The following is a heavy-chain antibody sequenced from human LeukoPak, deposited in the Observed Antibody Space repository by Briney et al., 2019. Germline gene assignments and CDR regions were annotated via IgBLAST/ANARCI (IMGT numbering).Heavy chain of an antibody. D-gene: IGHD6-19*01. CDR1: GYSISSGYY. Sequence: PSETLSLTCAVSGYSISSGYYWGWIRQPPGKGLEWIGSIYHSGSTYYNPSLKSRVTISVGTSKNQFSLKLSSVTAADTAVYYCARHWLAEYYFDYWGQGTLVTVSS. V-gene: IGHV4-38-2*01. CDR3: ARHWLAEYYFDY. CDR2: IYHSGST. J-gene: IGHJ4*02.